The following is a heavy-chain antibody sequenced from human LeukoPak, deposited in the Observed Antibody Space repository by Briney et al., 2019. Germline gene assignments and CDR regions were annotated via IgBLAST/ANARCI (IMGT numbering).Heavy chain of an antibody. CDR1: GYTFTSYA. CDR2: INAGNGNT. J-gene: IGHJ3*02. Sequence: GASVKVSCTASGYTFTSYAMHWVRQAPGQRLEWMGWINAGNGNTKYSQKFQGRVTITRDTSASTAYMELSSLRSEDTAVYYCATLHYDILTGLDAFDIWGQGTMVTVSS. CDR3: ATLHYDILTGLDAFDI. V-gene: IGHV1-3*01. D-gene: IGHD3-9*01.